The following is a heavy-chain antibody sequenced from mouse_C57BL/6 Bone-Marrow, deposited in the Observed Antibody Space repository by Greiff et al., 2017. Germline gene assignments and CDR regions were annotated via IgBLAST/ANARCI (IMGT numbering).Heavy chain of an antibody. Sequence: DVMLVESGGGLVQPGGSLKLSCAASGFTFSDYYMYWVRQTPEKRLEWVAYISNGGGSTYYPDTVKGRFTISRDNAKNTLYLQMSRLKSEDTAMYYCARGGFYYAWFAYWGQGTLVTVSA. J-gene: IGHJ3*01. V-gene: IGHV5-12*01. CDR2: ISNGGGST. D-gene: IGHD2-1*01. CDR3: ARGGFYYAWFAY. CDR1: GFTFSDYY.